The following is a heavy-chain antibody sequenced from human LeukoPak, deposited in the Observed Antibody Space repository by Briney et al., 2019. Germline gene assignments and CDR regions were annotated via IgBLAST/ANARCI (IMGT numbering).Heavy chain of an antibody. J-gene: IGHJ6*02. V-gene: IGHV3-21*01. CDR2: ISSSSSYI. D-gene: IGHD3-22*01. CDR1: GFTFSSYS. CDR3: ARDKESYYYDSSGDYYGMDV. Sequence: PGGSLRLSCAGSGFTFSSYSMNWVRQAPGKGLEWVSSISSSSSYIYYADSVKGRFTISRDNAKNSLYLQMNSLRAEDTAVYYCARDKESYYYDSSGDYYGMDVWGQGTTVTVSS.